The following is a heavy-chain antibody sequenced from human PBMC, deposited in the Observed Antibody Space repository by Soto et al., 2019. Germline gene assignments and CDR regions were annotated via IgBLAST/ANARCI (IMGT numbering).Heavy chain of an antibody. CDR2: VSAYNGNT. CDR3: ARWGPMAIYDIDY. CDR1: GYTFTNYG. Sequence: QVPLVQSGAEVKKPGASVKVSCKASGYTFTNYGFIWVRQAPGQGLEYMGWVSAYNGNTHYAQKLQGRVTMTTDTSTSTAYMELRSLRSDDTAVYYCARWGPMAIYDIDYWGQGTLVIVSS. J-gene: IGHJ4*02. V-gene: IGHV1-18*01. D-gene: IGHD2-21*01.